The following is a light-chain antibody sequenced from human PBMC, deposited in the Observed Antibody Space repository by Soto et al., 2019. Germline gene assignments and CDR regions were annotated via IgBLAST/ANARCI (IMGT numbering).Light chain of an antibody. CDR1: QSIGRW. J-gene: IGKJ1*01. V-gene: IGKV1-5*01. CDR3: QQYNSYSGT. CDR2: DAS. Sequence: DIQMTQSPSTLSASVGDRVPITCRASQSIGRWLAWYQQKPGTAPKLLIYDASTLKSGVPSRFSGSGSGTEFTLTISSLQPDDFATYYCQQYNSYSGTFGQGTKVDNK.